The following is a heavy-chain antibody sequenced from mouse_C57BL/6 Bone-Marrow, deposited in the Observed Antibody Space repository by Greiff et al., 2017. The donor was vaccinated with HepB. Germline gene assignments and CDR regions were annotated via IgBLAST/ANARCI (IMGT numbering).Heavy chain of an antibody. Sequence: QVQLQQPGAELVKPGASVKLSCKASGYTFTSYWMQWVKQRPGQGLEWIGEIDPSDSYTNYNQKFKGKATLTVDTSSSTAYMQLSSLTSEDSAVYYCATYYYGRSYVYAMDYWCQGTSVTVSS. CDR3: ATYYYGRSYVYAMDY. J-gene: IGHJ4*01. D-gene: IGHD1-1*01. CDR2: IDPSDSYT. V-gene: IGHV1-50*01. CDR1: GYTFTSYW.